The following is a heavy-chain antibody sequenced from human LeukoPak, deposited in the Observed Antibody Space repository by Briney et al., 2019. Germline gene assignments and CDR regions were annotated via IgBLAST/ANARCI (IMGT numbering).Heavy chain of an antibody. CDR3: GRHIYPGAGATTYFDY. CDR1: GYSFTSYW. CDR2: IYPGDSDT. Sequence: GESLKISCKGFGYSFTSYWIGWVRQMPGKGLEWMGIIYPGDSDTRYSPSFQGQVTISADKSISTAYLQWSSLKASDTAMYYCGRHIYPGAGATTYFDYWGQGTPVTVSS. V-gene: IGHV5-51*01. D-gene: IGHD1-26*01. J-gene: IGHJ4*02.